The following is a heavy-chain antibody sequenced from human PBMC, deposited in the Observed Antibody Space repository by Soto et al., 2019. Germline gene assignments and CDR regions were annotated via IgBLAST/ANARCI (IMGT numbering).Heavy chain of an antibody. CDR2: IYYSGST. CDR1: GGSISSYY. CDR3: ARVGCSGGSCYSTDAFDI. Sequence: QVQLQESGPGLVKPSETLSLTCTVSGGSISSYYWSWIRQPPGKGLEWIGYIYYSGSTNYNPSLKSRVTISVDTSKHQFSLKLSSVTAADTAVYYCARVGCSGGSCYSTDAFDIWGQGTMVTVSS. D-gene: IGHD2-15*01. V-gene: IGHV4-59*01. J-gene: IGHJ3*02.